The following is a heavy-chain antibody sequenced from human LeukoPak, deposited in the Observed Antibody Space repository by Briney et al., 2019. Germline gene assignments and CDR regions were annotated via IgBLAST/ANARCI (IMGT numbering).Heavy chain of an antibody. CDR3: AIGHTDYGTGFDL. CDR1: GFTFSSYA. CDR2: ISGSGGST. D-gene: IGHD3-16*01. J-gene: IGHJ4*02. Sequence: KSGGSLRLSCAASGFTFSSYAMSWVRQTPGKGLEWVSAISGSGGSTYYADSVRGRFTISRDNSKNTLYLQMNSLRAEDTAVYHCAIGHTDYGTGFDLWGQGTLLIVSS. V-gene: IGHV3-23*01.